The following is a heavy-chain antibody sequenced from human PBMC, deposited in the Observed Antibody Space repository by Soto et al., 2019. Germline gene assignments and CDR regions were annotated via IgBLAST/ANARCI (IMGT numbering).Heavy chain of an antibody. CDR2: MQPSTGRT. V-gene: IGHV1-8*01. D-gene: IGHD6-19*01. CDR3: ARGVSAGVDY. J-gene: IGHJ4*01. Sequence: DSVSVPFKAAGYSFTSLYINWVRQTAGKWLEWMGWMQPSTGRTGYAQKFQGRVTITRESSINTAYMELTTLTSDDTAFCYCARGVSAGVDYW. CDR1: GYSFTSLY.